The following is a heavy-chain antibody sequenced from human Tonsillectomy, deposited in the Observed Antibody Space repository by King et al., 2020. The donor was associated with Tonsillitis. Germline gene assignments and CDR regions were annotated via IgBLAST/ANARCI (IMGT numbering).Heavy chain of an antibody. CDR1: GGSISSSSYY. CDR2: SYYSGST. CDR3: ARHYSYYYGMDV. J-gene: IGHJ6*02. V-gene: IGHV4-39*01. Sequence: QLQLQESGPGLVKPSEALSLTCTVSGGSISSSSYYWGWIRQPPGKGLEWIGNSYYSGSTYYNPSLKSRVTMSVDTSKNQFSLKLSSVTAADTAVYYCARHYSYYYGMDVWGQGTTVTVSS.